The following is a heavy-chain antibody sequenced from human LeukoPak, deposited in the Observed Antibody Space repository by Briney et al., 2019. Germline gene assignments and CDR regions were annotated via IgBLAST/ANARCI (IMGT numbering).Heavy chain of an antibody. Sequence: GGSLRLSCAASGFTFSDYYMSWIRQAPGKGLEWVSYISSSSSYTNYADSVKGRFTISRDNAKNSLYLQMNSLIAEDTAVYYCAVAVAGSYFDYWGQGTLVTVSS. D-gene: IGHD6-19*01. J-gene: IGHJ4*02. CDR1: GFTFSDYY. V-gene: IGHV3-11*06. CDR2: ISSSSSYT. CDR3: AVAVAGSYFDY.